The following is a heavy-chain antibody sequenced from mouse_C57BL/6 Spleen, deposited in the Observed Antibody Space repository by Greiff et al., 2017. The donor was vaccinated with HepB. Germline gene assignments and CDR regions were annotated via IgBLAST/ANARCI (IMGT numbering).Heavy chain of an antibody. CDR3: ARSELLRVDFDY. V-gene: IGHV1-4*01. CDR1: GYTFTSYT. J-gene: IGHJ2*01. Sequence: VQLQQSGAELARPGASVKMSCKASGYTFTSYTMHWVKQRPGQGLEWIGYINPSSGYTKYNQKFKDKATLTADKSSSTAYMQLSSLTSEDSAVYDCARSELLRVDFDYWGQGTTLTVSS. CDR2: INPSSGYT. D-gene: IGHD1-1*01.